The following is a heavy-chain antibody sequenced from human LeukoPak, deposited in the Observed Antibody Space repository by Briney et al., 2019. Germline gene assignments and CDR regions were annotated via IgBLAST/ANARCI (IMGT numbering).Heavy chain of an antibody. D-gene: IGHD3-10*01. CDR3: AKDVFGGIDY. CDR2: TSHDENNK. V-gene: IGHV3-30*04. Sequence: PGGSLRLSCAVSGFTFSSNPMQWVRQAPGKGLEWVAVTSHDENNKYYADSVKGRFTISRDNSKNTLYLQMNSLRIEDTALYYCAKDVFGGIDYWGEGTLVTVSS. CDR1: GFTFSSNP. J-gene: IGHJ4*02.